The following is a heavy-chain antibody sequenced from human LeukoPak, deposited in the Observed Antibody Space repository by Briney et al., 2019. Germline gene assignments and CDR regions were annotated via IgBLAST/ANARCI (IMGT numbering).Heavy chain of an antibody. CDR3: ARVIGNWNYVYYYYYYMDV. D-gene: IGHD1-7*01. CDR1: GFTFGSYS. J-gene: IGHJ6*03. CDR2: ISSSSSTI. V-gene: IGHV3-48*04. Sequence: GGSLRLSCAASGFTFGSYSMNWVRQAPGKGLERVSYISSSSSTIYYADSVKGRFTISRDNAKNSLYLQMHSLRAEDTAVYYCARVIGNWNYVYYYYYYMDVWGKGTTVTVSS.